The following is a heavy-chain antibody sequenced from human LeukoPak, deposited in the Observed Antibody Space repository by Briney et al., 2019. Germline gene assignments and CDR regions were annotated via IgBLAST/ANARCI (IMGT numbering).Heavy chain of an antibody. J-gene: IGHJ6*02. CDR1: GGSISSGDYY. Sequence: SQTLSLTCTVSGGSISSGDYYWSWIRQPPGTGLEWIGYIYYSGSTYYNPSLKSRVTISVDTSKTQFSLKLSSVTAADTAVYYCARDPKYYYGSGSSPHWVWGQGTTVTVSS. CDR2: IYYSGST. V-gene: IGHV4-30-4*01. CDR3: ARDPKYYYGSGSSPHWV. D-gene: IGHD3-10*01.